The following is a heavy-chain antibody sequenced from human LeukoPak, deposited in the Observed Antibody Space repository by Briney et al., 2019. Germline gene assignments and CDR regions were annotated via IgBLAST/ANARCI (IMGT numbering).Heavy chain of an antibody. CDR2: ISHNSGGT. Sequence: GASVKVSCKASRYTFTAYYMHWVRQAPGQGLEWMGWISHNSGGTNYAQKFQGRVTMTRDTSINTAYMELSRLRSDDTAVYYCASHGGTTYYMDVWGKGTTVTISS. J-gene: IGHJ6*03. CDR1: RYTFTAYY. D-gene: IGHD1-1*01. CDR3: ASHGGTTYYMDV. V-gene: IGHV1-2*02.